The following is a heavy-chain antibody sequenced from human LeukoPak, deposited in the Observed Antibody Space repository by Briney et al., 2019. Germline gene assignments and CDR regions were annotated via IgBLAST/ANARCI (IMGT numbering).Heavy chain of an antibody. CDR1: GFTVSTNY. V-gene: IGHV3-66*01. D-gene: IGHD3-22*01. CDR2: MYSGGST. Sequence: GGSLRLSCAASGFTVSTNYMSWVRQAPGKGLEWVSVMYSGGSTYYADSVKGRFSTSRDNTKNTLYLQMNSLRAEDTAVYYCARGDMIVPSSWGQGTLVTASS. J-gene: IGHJ5*02. CDR3: ARGDMIVPSS.